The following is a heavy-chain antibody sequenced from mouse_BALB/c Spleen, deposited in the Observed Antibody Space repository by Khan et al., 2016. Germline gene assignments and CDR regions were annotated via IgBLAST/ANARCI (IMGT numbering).Heavy chain of an antibody. Sequence: EVQLVESGGGLVQPKGSLKLSCAASGFTFNTYAMNWVRQAPGKGLEWVARIRSKSNNYATYYADSVKDRFTISRDDSQRMLYLQMNNLKTEDTAMYYCVRHNTTAWFAYWGQGTLVTVSA. CDR3: VRHNTTAWFAY. D-gene: IGHD1-1*01. J-gene: IGHJ3*01. V-gene: IGHV10-1*02. CDR1: GFTFNTYA. CDR2: IRSKSNNYAT.